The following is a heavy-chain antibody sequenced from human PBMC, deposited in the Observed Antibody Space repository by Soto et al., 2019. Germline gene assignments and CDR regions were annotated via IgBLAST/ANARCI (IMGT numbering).Heavy chain of an antibody. D-gene: IGHD4-17*01. CDR3: ASLQDYGGNSRPYDY. J-gene: IGHJ4*02. CDR1: GGSISTYY. Sequence: KPSETLSLTCTVSGGSISTYYWSWIRQPPGQGLEWIGYIYYSGSSNYNPSLKSRVTISVDRSKNQFSLKLSSVTAADTAVYYCASLQDYGGNSRPYDYWGQGTLVTVSS. CDR2: IYYSGSS. V-gene: IGHV4-59*12.